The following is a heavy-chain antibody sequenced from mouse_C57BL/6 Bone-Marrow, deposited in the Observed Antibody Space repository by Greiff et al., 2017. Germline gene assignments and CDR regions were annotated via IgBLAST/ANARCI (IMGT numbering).Heavy chain of an antibody. CDR1: GYTFTSYW. CDR2: INPSSGYT. V-gene: IGHV1-7*01. Sequence: QVQLQQSGAELAKPGASVKLSCKASGYTFTSYWMHWVKQRPGQGLEWIGYINPSSGYTKYNQKFKDKATLTADKSSSTAYMQLSSLTYEDSAVYYCGWLLLYWYCDVWGTGTTVTVSS. J-gene: IGHJ1*03. CDR3: GWLLLYWYCDV. D-gene: IGHD2-3*01.